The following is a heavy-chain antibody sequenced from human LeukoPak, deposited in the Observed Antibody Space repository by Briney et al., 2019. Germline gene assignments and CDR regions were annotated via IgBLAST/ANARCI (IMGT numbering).Heavy chain of an antibody. Sequence: GGSLRLSCAASGFTFSSYGMHWVRQAPGKGLEWVAVISYDGSNKYYADSVKGRFTISRDNSKNTLYLQMNSLRAEDTAVYYCARGFGGSYRNYFDYWGQGTLVTVSS. CDR3: ARGFGGSYRNYFDY. J-gene: IGHJ4*02. D-gene: IGHD1-26*01. V-gene: IGHV3-30*03. CDR2: ISYDGSNK. CDR1: GFTFSSYG.